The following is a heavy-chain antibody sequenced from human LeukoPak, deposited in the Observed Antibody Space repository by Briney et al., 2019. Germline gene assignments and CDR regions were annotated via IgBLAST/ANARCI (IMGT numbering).Heavy chain of an antibody. Sequence: GGSLRLSCAASGFTFSSYGMHWVRQAPGKGLEWVAVISYDGSNKYYVDSVKGRFTISRDNSKNTLYLQMNSLRAEDTAVYYCAKDLASSGWLGAFDIWGQGTMVTVSS. CDR3: AKDLASSGWLGAFDI. D-gene: IGHD6-19*01. J-gene: IGHJ3*02. CDR2: ISYDGSNK. CDR1: GFTFSSYG. V-gene: IGHV3-30*18.